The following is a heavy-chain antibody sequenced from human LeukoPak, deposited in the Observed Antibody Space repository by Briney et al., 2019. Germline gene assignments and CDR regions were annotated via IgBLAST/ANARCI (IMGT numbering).Heavy chain of an antibody. V-gene: IGHV1-69*11. CDR1: GGTFSSYA. CDR2: IIPILGTA. Sequence: ASVKVSCKASGGTFSSYAISWVRQAPGQGLEWMGRIIPILGTANYAQKFQGRVTITTDESTNTAYLELSSLRSEDTAVYYCARERYCSSTSCYAFDYWGQGTLVTVSS. CDR3: ARERYCSSTSCYAFDY. J-gene: IGHJ4*02. D-gene: IGHD2-2*01.